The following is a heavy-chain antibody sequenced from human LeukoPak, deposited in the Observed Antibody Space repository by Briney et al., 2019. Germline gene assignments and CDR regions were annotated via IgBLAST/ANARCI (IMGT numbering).Heavy chain of an antibody. CDR1: GGTFSSYA. V-gene: IGHV1-69*13. J-gene: IGHJ5*02. CDR3: ATSRRIHGSGLAVRYSWLDP. D-gene: IGHD3-10*01. CDR2: IIPIFGTA. Sequence: SVKVSCKASGGTFSSYAISWVRQAPGQGLEWMGGIIPIFGTANYAQKFQGRVTITADESTNTAYLELSSLTSEDTAIYFCATSRRIHGSGLAVRYSWLDPWGQGTLVTVSS.